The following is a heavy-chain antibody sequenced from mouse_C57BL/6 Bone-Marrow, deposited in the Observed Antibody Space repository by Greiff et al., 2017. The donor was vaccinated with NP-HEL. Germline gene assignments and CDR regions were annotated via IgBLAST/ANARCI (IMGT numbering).Heavy chain of an antibody. Sequence: QVQLKQPGAELVKPGASVKMSCKASGYNFTSYWITWVKQRPGQGLEWIGDIYPGSGSTNYNEKFKSKATLTADTSSSTAYMQLSSLTSEDSAVYYCARSDTTVVAPDYYAMDYWGQGTSVTVSS. D-gene: IGHD1-1*01. CDR2: IYPGSGST. J-gene: IGHJ4*01. V-gene: IGHV1-55*01. CDR1: GYNFTSYW. CDR3: ARSDTTVVAPDYYAMDY.